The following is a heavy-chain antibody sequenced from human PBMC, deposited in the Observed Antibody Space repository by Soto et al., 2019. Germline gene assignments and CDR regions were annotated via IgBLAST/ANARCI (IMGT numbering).Heavy chain of an antibody. CDR2: INAGNGNT. CDR1: GYTFTSYA. V-gene: IGHV1-3*01. D-gene: IGHD5-12*01. J-gene: IGHJ5*02. Sequence: ASVKVSCKASGYTFTSYAMHWVRQAPGQRLEWMGWINAGNGNTKYSQKFQGRVTITRDTSASTAYMELSSLRSEDTAVYYCARDKRSGYDFGWFDPWGQGTLVTVSS. CDR3: ARDKRSGYDFGWFDP.